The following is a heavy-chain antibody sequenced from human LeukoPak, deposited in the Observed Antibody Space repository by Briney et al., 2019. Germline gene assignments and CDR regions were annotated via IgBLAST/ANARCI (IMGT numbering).Heavy chain of an antibody. CDR3: ARQFSVGPTSGDYFDH. CDR2: IYYSGST. Sequence: SETLSLTCTVSGGSITSYYWNWIRQPPGKGLECIEDIYYSGSTIYNPSLKSRVTISVDTSKNQFSLKVSSVTAADTAVYYCARQFSVGPTSGDYFDHWGQGTLVTVSS. V-gene: IGHV4-59*01. CDR1: GGSITSYY. J-gene: IGHJ4*02. D-gene: IGHD1-26*01.